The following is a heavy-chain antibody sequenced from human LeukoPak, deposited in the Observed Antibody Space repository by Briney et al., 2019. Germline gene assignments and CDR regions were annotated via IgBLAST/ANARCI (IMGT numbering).Heavy chain of an antibody. V-gene: IGHV3-9*03. D-gene: IGHD3-10*01. CDR2: ISWNSGSI. J-gene: IGHJ6*02. CDR3: AKGAYGSGSYWDYYYGMDV. CDR1: GLTFDDYA. Sequence: GGSLRLSCAASGLTFDDYAMHWVRQAPGKGLEWGSGISWNSGSIGYADSVKGRFTISRDNAKNSLYLQMNSLRAEDMALYYCAKGAYGSGSYWDYYYGMDVWGQGTTVTVSS.